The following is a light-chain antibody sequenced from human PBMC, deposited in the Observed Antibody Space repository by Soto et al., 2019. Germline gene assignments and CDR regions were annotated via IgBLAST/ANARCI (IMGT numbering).Light chain of an antibody. CDR2: EAS. J-gene: IGKJ5*01. Sequence: DIQLTQSPSLLCASVGDRVTIACPASHDISTYLAWYQQKPGKAPKLMIYEASTLQSGVPSRFSGSGSGTEFTLTISGLLPEDFATYHCQQLNTLPFTFGQGTRLEIK. CDR3: QQLNTLPFT. CDR1: HDISTY. V-gene: IGKV1-9*01.